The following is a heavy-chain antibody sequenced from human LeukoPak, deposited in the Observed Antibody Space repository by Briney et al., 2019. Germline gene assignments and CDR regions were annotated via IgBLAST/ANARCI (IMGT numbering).Heavy chain of an antibody. V-gene: IGHV1-18*01. D-gene: IGHD2-21*02. CDR2: ISAYNGNT. CDR1: GYTFTSYG. CDR3: ARDPAAVPPGKFDP. Sequence: ASVKVSCKASGYTFTSYGISWVRQAPGQGLEWMGWISAYNGNTNYAQKLQGRVTMTTDTSTSTAYMELRSLRSDDTAVCYCARDPAAVPPGKFDPWGQGTLVTVSS. J-gene: IGHJ5*02.